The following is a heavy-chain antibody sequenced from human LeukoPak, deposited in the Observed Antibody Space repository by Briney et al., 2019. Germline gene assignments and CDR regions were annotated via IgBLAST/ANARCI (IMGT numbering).Heavy chain of an antibody. CDR2: MYPNSGVT. D-gene: IGHD6-19*01. V-gene: IGHV1-2*02. CDR1: GYTFISYD. J-gene: IGHJ4*02. Sequence: ASVKASCKASGYTFISYDMHWVRQAPGQGLEWMGWMYPNSGVTNYAQKFQGRVSMTRDASISTAYLELSRLRSDDTAVYHCARGDRSGWYRMFDQWGQGTLVTVSS. CDR3: ARGDRSGWYRMFDQ.